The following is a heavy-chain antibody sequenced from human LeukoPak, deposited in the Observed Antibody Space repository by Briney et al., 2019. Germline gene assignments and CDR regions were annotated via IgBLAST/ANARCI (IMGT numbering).Heavy chain of an antibody. CDR3: ATTYYETSGYYYKIAGWYFDL. CDR1: GDTPNELS. J-gene: IGHJ2*01. D-gene: IGHD3-22*01. CDR2: SDPEDGEI. V-gene: IGHV1-24*01. Sequence: ASVKVSCKVSGDTPNELSMHWVRQAPGKGLEWMGGSDPEDGEITYAQKFQGRVTMTEDTSTDTAYMELSSLISEDTAVYYCATTYYETSGYYYKIAGWYFDLWGRGTLVTVPS.